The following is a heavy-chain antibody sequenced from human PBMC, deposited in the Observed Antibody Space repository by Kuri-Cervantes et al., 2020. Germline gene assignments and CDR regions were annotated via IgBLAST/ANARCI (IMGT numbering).Heavy chain of an antibody. CDR2: INSDGSST. J-gene: IGHJ5*02. CDR1: GFTFSSYW. D-gene: IGHD3-22*01. Sequence: GGSLRLSCAASGFTFSSYWMHWVRQAPGKGLVWVSRINSDGSSTSYADSLKGRFTISRDNAKNTLYLQMNSLRAEDTAVYYCASGDYYDSSGYPAWGQGTLVTVSS. V-gene: IGHV3-74*01. CDR3: ASGDYYDSSGYPA.